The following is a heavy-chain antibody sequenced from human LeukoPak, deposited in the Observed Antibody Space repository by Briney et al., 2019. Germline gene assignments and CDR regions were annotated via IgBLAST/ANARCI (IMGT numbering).Heavy chain of an antibody. CDR1: GGSFSGYY. D-gene: IGHD2-15*01. CDR2: INHSGST. Sequence: ASETLSLTCAVYGGSFSGYYWNWIRQPPGKGLEWIGEINHSGSTNYNPSLKSRVTISVDTSKNQFSLKLSSVTAADTAVYYCASTVVVAATRSFDPWGQGTLVTVSS. J-gene: IGHJ5*02. V-gene: IGHV4-34*01. CDR3: ASTVVVAATRSFDP.